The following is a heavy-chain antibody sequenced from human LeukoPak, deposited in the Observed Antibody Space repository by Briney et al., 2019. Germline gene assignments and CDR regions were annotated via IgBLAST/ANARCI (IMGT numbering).Heavy chain of an antibody. V-gene: IGHV4-34*01. D-gene: IGHD3-22*01. J-gene: IGHJ4*02. CDR2: INHSGST. CDR3: ARGNLYYYDSSGYYFKFDY. CDR1: GGSFSSYY. Sequence: SETLSLTCAVYGGSFSSYYWSWIRQPPGKGLEWIGEINHSGSTNYNPSLRSRVTISVDTSKNQFSLKLSSVTAADTAVYYCARGNLYYYDSSGYYFKFDYWGQGTLVTVSS.